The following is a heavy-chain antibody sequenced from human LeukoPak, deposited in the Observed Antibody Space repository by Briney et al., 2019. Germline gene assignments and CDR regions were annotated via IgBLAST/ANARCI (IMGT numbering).Heavy chain of an antibody. J-gene: IGHJ4*02. CDR1: GFTFSSYA. D-gene: IGHD3-3*01. CDR2: ISYDGSNK. CDR3: ARDLVTIFGVAGFDY. Sequence: GGSLRLSCAASGFTFSSYAMHWVRQAPGKGLEWGAVISYDGSNKYYADSVKGRFTISRDNSKNTLYLQMNSLRAEDTAVYYCARDLVTIFGVAGFDYWGQGTLVTVSS. V-gene: IGHV3-30-3*01.